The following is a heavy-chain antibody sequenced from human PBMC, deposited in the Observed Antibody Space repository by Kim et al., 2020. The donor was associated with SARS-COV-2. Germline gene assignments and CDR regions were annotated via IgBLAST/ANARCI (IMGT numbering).Heavy chain of an antibody. V-gene: IGHV4-31*02. Sequence: YDPPLQSRLTMSVDTSNNQFSLQLTSVSAADTAMYYCARADLSSSPSSDYWGQGTLVTVSS. CDR3: ARADLSSSPSSDY. D-gene: IGHD6-6*01. J-gene: IGHJ4*02.